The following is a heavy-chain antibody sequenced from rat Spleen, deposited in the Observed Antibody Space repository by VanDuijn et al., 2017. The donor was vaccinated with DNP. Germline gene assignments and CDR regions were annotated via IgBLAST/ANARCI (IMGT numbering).Heavy chain of an antibody. CDR3: ARGWWYFDF. V-gene: IGHV2-43*01. CDR1: GFSLTSYH. J-gene: IGHJ1*01. Sequence: QVQLKESGPGLVQPSQTLSLACTVSGFSLTSYHVHWVRQPSGEGLEWMGVIWTGGSTDYNSALKSRLSISRDTSKNQVFLKMNSVQTEDTAMYFCARGWWYFDFWGPGTMVTVSS. CDR2: IWTGGST.